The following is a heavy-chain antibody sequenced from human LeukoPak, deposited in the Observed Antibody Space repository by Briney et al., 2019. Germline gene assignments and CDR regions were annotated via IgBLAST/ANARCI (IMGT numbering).Heavy chain of an antibody. V-gene: IGHV1-24*01. CDR1: GYTLTELS. Sequence: ASVKVSCKVSGYTLTELSMHWVRQAPGKGLEWMGGFDPEDGETIYAQKFQGRVTMTEDTSTDTAYMELSSLRSEDTAVYYCAKGYYDSSGYYHDYWGQGTLVTVSS. CDR2: FDPEDGET. D-gene: IGHD3-22*01. J-gene: IGHJ4*02. CDR3: AKGYYDSSGYYHDY.